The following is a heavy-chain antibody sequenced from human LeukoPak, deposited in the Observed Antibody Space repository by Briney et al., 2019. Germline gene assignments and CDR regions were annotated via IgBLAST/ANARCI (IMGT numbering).Heavy chain of an antibody. CDR1: GFTFSNYW. D-gene: IGHD4-17*01. CDR2: IKQDGSEK. J-gene: IGHJ2*01. Sequence: GGSLRLSCAASGFTFSNYWMGWVRQAPGKGLEWVANIKQDGSEKRYVDPVKGRFTISRDNAKSSLYLQMNSLRAEDTAVYYCAKDHKVVFLDYGDYEVPTFNWYFDLWGHGTLVTVSS. V-gene: IGHV3-7*03. CDR3: AKDHKVVFLDYGDYEVPTFNWYFDL.